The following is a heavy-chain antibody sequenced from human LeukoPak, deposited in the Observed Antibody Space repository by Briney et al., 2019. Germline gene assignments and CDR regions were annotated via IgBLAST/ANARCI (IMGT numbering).Heavy chain of an antibody. D-gene: IGHD2-2*01. J-gene: IGHJ4*02. CDR3: ARYCSGASCYLGLDY. CDR2: ISGSGGST. V-gene: IGHV3-23*01. CDR1: GFTFSSNA. Sequence: GGSLRLSCAASGFTFSSNAMSWVRQAPGKGLEWVSAISGSGGSTYYADFVKGLFTISRDNSRNTLYLQMNSLRADDTAVYYCARYCSGASCYLGLDYWGQGTLVTVSS.